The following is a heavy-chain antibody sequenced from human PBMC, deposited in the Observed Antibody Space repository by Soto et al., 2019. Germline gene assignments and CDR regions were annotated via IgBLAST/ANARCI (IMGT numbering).Heavy chain of an antibody. V-gene: IGHV3-48*01. D-gene: IGHD6-13*01. Sequence: GGSMGLSSAASGFNLKSYAMNWVRPAPGKGLEWVSYISSSSSTIYYADSVKGRFTISRDNAKNSLYLQMNSLRAEDTAVYYCARHPERIAEIGWFDPWGQGTLVTVSS. CDR3: ARHPERIAEIGWFDP. CDR1: GFNLKSYA. J-gene: IGHJ5*02. CDR2: ISSSSSTI.